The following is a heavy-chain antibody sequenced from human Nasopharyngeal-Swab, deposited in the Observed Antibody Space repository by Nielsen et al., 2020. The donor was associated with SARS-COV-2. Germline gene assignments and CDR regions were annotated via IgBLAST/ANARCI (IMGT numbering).Heavy chain of an antibody. CDR2: IYYSGST. J-gene: IGHJ5*02. CDR3: ARPLRRVVPPTTWFGP. Sequence: SETLSLTCTVSGGSISSYYWSWIRQPPGKGLEWIGYIYYSGSTNYNPSLKSRVTISVDTSKNQFSLKLRSVTAADTAVYYCARPLRRVVPPTTWFGPWGQGTLVTVSS. D-gene: IGHD2-2*01. CDR1: GGSISSYY. V-gene: IGHV4-59*12.